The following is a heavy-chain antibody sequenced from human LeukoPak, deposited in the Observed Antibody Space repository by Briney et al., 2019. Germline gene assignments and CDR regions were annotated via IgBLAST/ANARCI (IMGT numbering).Heavy chain of an antibody. V-gene: IGHV3-30*04. D-gene: IGHD4-17*01. CDR3: ARESYGDYNHFDY. CDR2: ISYDGSNK. Sequence: PGGSLRLSCAASGFTFSSYAMHWVRQAPGKGLEWVAVISYDGSNKYYADSVKGRFTISRDNSKNTLYLQMNSLRAEDTAVYYCARESYGDYNHFDYWVQGTLVTVSS. CDR1: GFTFSSYA. J-gene: IGHJ4*02.